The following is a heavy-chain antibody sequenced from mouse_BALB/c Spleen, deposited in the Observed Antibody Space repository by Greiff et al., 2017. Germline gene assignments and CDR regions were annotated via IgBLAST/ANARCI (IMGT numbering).Heavy chain of an antibody. CDR2: ISSGGGST. J-gene: IGHJ3*01. Sequence: EVQLVESGGGLVKPGGSLKLSCAASGFAFSSYDMSWVRQTPEKRLEWVAYISSGGGSTYYPDTVKGRFTISRDNAKNTLYLQMSSLKSEDTAMYYCARHRDTWFAYWGQGTLVTVSA. D-gene: IGHD3-3*01. CDR3: ARHRDTWFAY. V-gene: IGHV5-12-1*01. CDR1: GFAFSSYD.